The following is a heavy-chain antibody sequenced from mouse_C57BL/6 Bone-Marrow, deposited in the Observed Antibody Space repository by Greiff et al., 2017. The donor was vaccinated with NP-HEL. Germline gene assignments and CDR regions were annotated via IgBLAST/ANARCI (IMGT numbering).Heavy chain of an antibody. CDR3: ARETSTDWYFDV. J-gene: IGHJ1*03. Sequence: QVQLQQPGAELVKPGASVKLFCKASGYTFTSYWMHWVKQRPGQGLEWIGMIHPNSGSTNYNEKFKSKATLTVDKSSSTAYMQLSSLTSEDSAVYYCARETSTDWYFDVWGTGTTVTVSS. CDR1: GYTFTSYW. V-gene: IGHV1-64*01. D-gene: IGHD1-1*01. CDR2: IHPNSGST.